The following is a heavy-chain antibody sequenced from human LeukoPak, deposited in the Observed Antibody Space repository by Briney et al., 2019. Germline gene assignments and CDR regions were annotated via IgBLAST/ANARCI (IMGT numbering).Heavy chain of an antibody. Sequence: GGSLRLSGSASGFDFSIYTMYWVRKAPGKGPKYVSTISGSGNGGSRYYADSVKGRFTISRDDSKSIVYLQMNNLRSEDTAVYYCVKDFGRIRGTPDSWGQGTLVTVSS. CDR2: ISGSGNGGSR. CDR3: VKDFGRIRGTPDS. CDR1: GFDFSIYT. D-gene: IGHD1-26*01. J-gene: IGHJ4*02. V-gene: IGHV3-64D*06.